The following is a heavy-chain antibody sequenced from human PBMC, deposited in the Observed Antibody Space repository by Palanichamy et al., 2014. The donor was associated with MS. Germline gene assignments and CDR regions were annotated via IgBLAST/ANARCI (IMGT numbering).Heavy chain of an antibody. J-gene: IGHJ4*02. CDR2: GRT. CDR3: AKDISAINIFDY. Sequence: GRTYYADSVKGRFTISRDNNKNSLYLQMNNLRTEDTALYYCAKDISAINIFDYWGQGTLVTVSS. V-gene: IGHV3-43*01. D-gene: IGHD5-12*01.